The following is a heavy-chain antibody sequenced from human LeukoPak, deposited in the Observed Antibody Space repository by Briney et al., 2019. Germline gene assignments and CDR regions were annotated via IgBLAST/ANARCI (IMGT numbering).Heavy chain of an antibody. V-gene: IGHV3-23*01. CDR3: AKRSCSDGSCNFDY. Sequence: PGGSLRLSCAASGFIFSSYAMSWVRQAPGKGLEWVSAISSSGGSTNYADSVKGRFTISRDNSKNTLYLQMNSLRAADTAVYYCAKRSCSDGSCNFDYWGQGTLVTVSS. J-gene: IGHJ4*02. CDR2: ISSSGGST. D-gene: IGHD2-15*01. CDR1: GFIFSSYA.